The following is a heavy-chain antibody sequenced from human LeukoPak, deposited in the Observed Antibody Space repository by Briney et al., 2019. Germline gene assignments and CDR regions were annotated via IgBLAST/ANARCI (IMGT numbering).Heavy chain of an antibody. CDR1: GYTFTSYD. CDR3: ARVFSGGSRRRGSYYYMDV. Sequence: ASVKVSCKASGYTFTSYDINWVRQATGQGLEWMGWMNPNSGNTGYAQKFQGRVTMTRNTSISTAYMELSSLRSEDTAVYYCARVFSGGSRRRGSYYYMDVWGKGTTVTISS. J-gene: IGHJ6*03. CDR2: MNPNSGNT. D-gene: IGHD2-15*01. V-gene: IGHV1-8*01.